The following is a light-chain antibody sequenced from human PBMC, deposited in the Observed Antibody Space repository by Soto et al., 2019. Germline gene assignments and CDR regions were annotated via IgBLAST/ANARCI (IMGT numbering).Light chain of an antibody. J-gene: IGKJ3*01. CDR1: QGISNY. CDR2: AAS. V-gene: IGKV1-27*01. CDR3: QKYNRDRLFT. Sequence: DIQMTQSPSSLSASVGDRVTITCRASQGISNYLAWYQQKPGKVPKLLIYAASTLQSGVPSRFSGSGSGTDFTLTISSLQPEDVATYFCQKYNRDRLFTFGPGTKVDIK.